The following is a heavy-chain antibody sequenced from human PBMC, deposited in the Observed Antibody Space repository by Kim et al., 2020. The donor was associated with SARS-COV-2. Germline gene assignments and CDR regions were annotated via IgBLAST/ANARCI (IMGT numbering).Heavy chain of an antibody. J-gene: IGHJ6*02. CDR2: ISTSGST. D-gene: IGHD3-16*01. CDR1: GGSFTSGTSS. Sequence: SETLSLTCTVSGGSFTSGTSSWNWIRQPAGEGLEWVGRISTSGSTIYNPSLKSRLTISVNASKNQFSLKLSSVTAADTAVYYCAREGGHSGGWGEYGYYGMDVWGQGTTVTVSS. CDR3: AREGGHSGGWGEYGYYGMDV. V-gene: IGHV4-61*02.